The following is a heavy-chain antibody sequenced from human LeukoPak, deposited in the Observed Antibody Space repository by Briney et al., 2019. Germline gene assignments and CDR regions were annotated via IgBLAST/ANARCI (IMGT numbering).Heavy chain of an antibody. J-gene: IGHJ3*02. V-gene: IGHV4-30-4*08. D-gene: IGHD3-22*01. CDR2: IYYSGST. CDR3: ARDFKYYYDSSGPYDAFDI. Sequence: SQTLSLTCTVSGGSISSGDHYWSWIRQPPGKGLEWIGYIYYSGSTYYNPSLKSRVTISVDTSKNQFSLKLSSVTAADTAVYYCARDFKYYYDSSGPYDAFDIWGQGTMVTVSS. CDR1: GGSISSGDHY.